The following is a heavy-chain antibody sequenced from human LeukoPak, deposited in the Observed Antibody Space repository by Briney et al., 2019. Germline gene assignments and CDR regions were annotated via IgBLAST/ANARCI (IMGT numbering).Heavy chain of an antibody. CDR3: ASLGAFDI. Sequence: SETLSLTCTVSGGSISSNSYYWGWIRQPAGKGLEWIGRFYKGGSPIYSPSLKSRVTISVDTSKNQFSLILSSVTAADTAVYYCASLGAFDIWGRGTMVTVSS. J-gene: IGHJ3*02. CDR1: GGSISSNSYY. V-gene: IGHV4-61*02. CDR2: FYKGGSP.